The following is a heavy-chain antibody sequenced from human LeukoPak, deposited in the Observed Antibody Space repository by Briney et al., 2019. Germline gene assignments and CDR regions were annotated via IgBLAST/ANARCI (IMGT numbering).Heavy chain of an antibody. D-gene: IGHD3-22*01. CDR2: ISSSSSYI. V-gene: IGHV3-21*01. J-gene: IGHJ4*02. CDR3: ARVGYYDSSGYY. Sequence: SGGSLRLSCAASGFTFSSYSMNWVRQAPGRGLEWVSSISSSSSYIYYGDSVKGRFTICRRNAKNALYLQMNSLRAEDTAVYYCARVGYYDSSGYYWGQGTLVTVSS. CDR1: GFTFSSYS.